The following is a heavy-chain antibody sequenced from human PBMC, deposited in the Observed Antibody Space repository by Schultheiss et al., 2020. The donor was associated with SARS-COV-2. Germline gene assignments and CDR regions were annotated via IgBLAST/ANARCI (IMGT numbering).Heavy chain of an antibody. CDR2: ISGSGGST. J-gene: IGHJ6*02. Sequence: GGSLRLSCAASGFTFSSYAMHWVRQAPGKGLEWVSAISGSGGSTYYADSVKGRFTISRDNSKNTLYLQMNSLRAEDTAVYYCAKDFRITIFGVVKTLYGMDVWGQGTTVTVSS. V-gene: IGHV3-23*01. D-gene: IGHD3-3*01. CDR3: AKDFRITIFGVVKTLYGMDV. CDR1: GFTFSSYA.